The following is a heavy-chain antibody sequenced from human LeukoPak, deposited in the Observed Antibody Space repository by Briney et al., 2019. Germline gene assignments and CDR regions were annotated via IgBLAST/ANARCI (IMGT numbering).Heavy chain of an antibody. D-gene: IGHD3-3*01. J-gene: IGHJ5*02. V-gene: IGHV1-18*01. Sequence: ASVKVSCKASGYTFTSHGISWVRQAPGQGLEWMGWIRPYDDNTNYAQKLQGRVTMTTDTSTSTAYMELRSLRSDDTAVYFCARGPYDFWSGSPRPFDPWGQGTLVTVSS. CDR1: GYTFTSHG. CDR2: IRPYDDNT. CDR3: ARGPYDFWSGSPRPFDP.